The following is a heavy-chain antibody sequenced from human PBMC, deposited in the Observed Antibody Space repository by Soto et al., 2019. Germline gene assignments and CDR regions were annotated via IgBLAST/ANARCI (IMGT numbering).Heavy chain of an antibody. Sequence: SETLSLTCTVSGGSISGYYSSWIRQPPGKGLEWIGYMYNTGSTVYNPSFKSRLTISVDTSKNQFSLKLNSVTAADTAVYYCARDLWGYCGTDCYPLDVWGQGTTVTVSS. D-gene: IGHD2-21*02. J-gene: IGHJ6*02. CDR2: MYNTGST. CDR1: GGSISGYY. CDR3: ARDLWGYCGTDCYPLDV. V-gene: IGHV4-59*01.